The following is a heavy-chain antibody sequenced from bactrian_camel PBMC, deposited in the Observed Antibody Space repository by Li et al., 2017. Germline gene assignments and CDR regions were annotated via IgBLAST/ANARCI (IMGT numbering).Heavy chain of an antibody. CDR1: GLTFGSYY. CDR3: ARGRTYLPD. D-gene: IGHD2*01. Sequence: EVQLVESGGGLVQPGGSLRLSCAASGLTFGSYYMSWVRQAPGKGLEWVSGITYGGDSTYYPASMKGRITISRDNVKNTLYLEIVSLKPEDTAVYYCARGRTYLPDWGQGTQVTVS. V-gene: IGHV3S40*01. CDR2: ITYGGDST. J-gene: IGHJ4*01.